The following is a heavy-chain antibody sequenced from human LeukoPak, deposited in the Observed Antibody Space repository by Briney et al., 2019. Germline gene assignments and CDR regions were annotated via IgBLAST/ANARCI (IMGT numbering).Heavy chain of an antibody. CDR2: INHSGSP. D-gene: IGHD6-13*01. J-gene: IGHJ4*02. CDR1: GGSFSGYY. CDR3: ARQSIAAAFGY. Sequence: SETLSLTCAVYGGSFSGYYWSWIRQPPGKGLEWIGEINHSGSPNYNPSLKSRVTISVDTSKNQFSLKLSSVTAADTAVYYCARQSIAAAFGYWGQGTLVTVSS. V-gene: IGHV4-34*01.